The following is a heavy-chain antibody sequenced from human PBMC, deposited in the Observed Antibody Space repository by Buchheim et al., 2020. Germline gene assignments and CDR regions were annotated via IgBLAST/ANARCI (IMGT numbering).Heavy chain of an antibody. D-gene: IGHD6-13*01. Sequence: EVQLLESGGGLVQPGGSLRLSCAASGFTFSSYAMSWVRQGPGKGLEWVSGISGSGGGTYYADPVTGRFTISRDNSKNTLYRQMNSLRAEDTAVYYCAKDPYSSTWYTGWDYWGQGTL. J-gene: IGHJ4*02. V-gene: IGHV3-23*01. CDR3: AKDPYSSTWYTGWDY. CDR2: ISGSGGGT. CDR1: GFTFSSYA.